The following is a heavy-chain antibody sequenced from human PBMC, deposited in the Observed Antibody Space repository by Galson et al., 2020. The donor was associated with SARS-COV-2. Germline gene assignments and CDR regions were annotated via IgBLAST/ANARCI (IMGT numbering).Heavy chain of an antibody. Sequence: GGSLTLTCAASGYTFSSYWMSCFRQAPGKGLEFVASIKKDGSEKYYVDSGKGRLTISRDNRENSLFLEMNTLRATDTSVYYCASLRIDSTCYSFDFWGQGTQVTVSS. CDR3: ASLRIDSTCYSFDF. D-gene: IGHD2-21*01. J-gene: IGHJ4*02. V-gene: IGHV3-7*01. CDR1: GYTFSSYW. CDR2: IKKDGSEK.